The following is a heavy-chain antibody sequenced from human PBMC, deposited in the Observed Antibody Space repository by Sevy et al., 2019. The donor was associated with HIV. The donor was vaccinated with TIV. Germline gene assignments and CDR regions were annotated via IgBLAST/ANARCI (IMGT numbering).Heavy chain of an antibody. D-gene: IGHD3-22*01. J-gene: IGHJ4*02. V-gene: IGHV3-48*02. CDR2: ISGTGNTI. CDR1: GFTFSSHS. Sequence: GGSLRLSCAASGFTFSSHSMNWVRQTPGKGLEWISYISGTGNTIYYADSVKGRITISTDNANNSLYLQLKSLRDEDTAIYYCARVPPYYDSNVSDFWGQGSLVTVSS. CDR3: ARVPPYYDSNVSDF.